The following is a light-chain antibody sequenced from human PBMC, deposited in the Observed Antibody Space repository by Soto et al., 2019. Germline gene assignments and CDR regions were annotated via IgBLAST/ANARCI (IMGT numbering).Light chain of an antibody. Sequence: EVVLTQSPGTLSLSPGERATLSCRASQSVSNNYLAWSQQKPGQGPRLLIFGSSDRATGIPDRFSGSGSGTDFTLTISSLEPEDFAVYYCQQYGSPPPYTFGQGTKLEIK. CDR2: GSS. J-gene: IGKJ2*01. CDR1: QSVSNNY. V-gene: IGKV3-20*01. CDR3: QQYGSPPPYT.